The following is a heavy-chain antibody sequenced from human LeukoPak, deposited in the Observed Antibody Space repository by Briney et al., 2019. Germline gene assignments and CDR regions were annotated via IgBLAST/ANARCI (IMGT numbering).Heavy chain of an antibody. D-gene: IGHD2-2*01. V-gene: IGHV3-23*01. CDR3: ATPSVPAALDAFDI. Sequence: EPGGSLRLSCAASGFTFSTYIMNWVRQAPGKGLEWVSAISGSGGSTYYADSVKGRFTISRDNSKNTLYLQMNSLRAEDTAVYYCATPSVPAALDAFDIWGQGTMVTVSS. J-gene: IGHJ3*02. CDR1: GFTFSTYI. CDR2: ISGSGGST.